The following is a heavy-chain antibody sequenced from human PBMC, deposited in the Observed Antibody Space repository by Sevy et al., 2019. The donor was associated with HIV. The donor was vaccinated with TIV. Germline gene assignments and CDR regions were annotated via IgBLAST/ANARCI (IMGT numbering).Heavy chain of an antibody. CDR2: INPNSGGT. J-gene: IGHJ5*02. CDR1: GYTFTGYY. V-gene: IGHV1-2*02. CDR3: ARDLGYCSSTSCNRNWFDP. D-gene: IGHD2-2*01. Sequence: ASMKVSCKASGYTFTGYYMHWVRQAPGQGLEWMGWINPNSGGTNYAQKFQGRVTMTRDTSISTAYMELSRLRSDDTAVYYCARDLGYCSSTSCNRNWFDPWGQGTLVTVSS.